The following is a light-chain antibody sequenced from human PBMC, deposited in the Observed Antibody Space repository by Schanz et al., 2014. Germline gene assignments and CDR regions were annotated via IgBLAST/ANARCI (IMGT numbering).Light chain of an antibody. CDR3: SSYTTSNTPV. J-gene: IGLJ2*01. V-gene: IGLV2-14*02. CDR1: SSDVGSYNL. CDR2: EGT. Sequence: QSALTQPASVSGSPGQSITISCTGTSSDVGSYNLVSWYQQHPGKAPKLMIYEGTKRPSGVSNRFSASKSGNTASLTISRLQAEDEADYYCSSYTTSNTPVFGGGTKLTVL.